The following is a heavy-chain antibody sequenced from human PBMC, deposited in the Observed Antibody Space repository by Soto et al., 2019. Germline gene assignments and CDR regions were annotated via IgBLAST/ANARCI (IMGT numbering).Heavy chain of an antibody. CDR2: INHSGST. D-gene: IGHD6-13*01. Sequence: SETLSLTCAVYGGSFSGYYWSWIRQPPGKGLEWIGEINHSGSTNYNLSLKSRVTISVDTSKNQFSLKLSSVTAADTAVYYCARGRGPEYSSSWYSARTYYYYYYMDVWGKGTTVTVSS. CDR3: ARGRGPEYSSSWYSARTYYYYYYMDV. CDR1: GGSFSGYY. V-gene: IGHV4-34*01. J-gene: IGHJ6*03.